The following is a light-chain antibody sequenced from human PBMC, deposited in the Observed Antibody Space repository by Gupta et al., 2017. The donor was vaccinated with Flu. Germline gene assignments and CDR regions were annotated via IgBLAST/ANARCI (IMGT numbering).Light chain of an antibody. V-gene: IGLV2-14*01. Sequence: QSALTQPASVSGSPGQSITISCTGTSSDVGGYDYVSWYQHHPGKAPKLMIYEVTNRPSGVSYRFSGSKSGNTASLTISGLQAADEADYYCSSYRSPSSVVFGGGTKLTVL. J-gene: IGLJ2*01. CDR2: EVT. CDR3: SSYRSPSSVV. CDR1: SSDVGGYDY.